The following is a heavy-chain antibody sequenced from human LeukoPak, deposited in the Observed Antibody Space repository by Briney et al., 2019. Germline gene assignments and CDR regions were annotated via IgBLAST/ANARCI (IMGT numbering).Heavy chain of an antibody. CDR2: INPNSSGT. CDR1: GYTFTGYY. Sequence: ASVKVSCKASGYTFTGYYMHWVRQAPGQGLEWMGWINPNSSGTNYAQKFQGRVTMTRDTSISTAYMELSRLRSDDTAVYYCARVPSDILTGYGMDVWGQGTTVTVSS. D-gene: IGHD3-9*01. V-gene: IGHV1-2*02. J-gene: IGHJ6*02. CDR3: ARVPSDILTGYGMDV.